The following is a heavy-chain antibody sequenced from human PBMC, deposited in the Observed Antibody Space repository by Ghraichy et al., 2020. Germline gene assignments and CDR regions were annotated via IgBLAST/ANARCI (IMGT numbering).Heavy chain of an antibody. CDR2: IYYSGST. J-gene: IGHJ6*02. D-gene: IGHD5-18*01. CDR1: GGSINSDY. Sequence: SETLSLTCTVSGGSINSDYWSWIRQPPGKGLEWIGYIYYSGSTNYKPSLKSRVTISLDTARNQFSLNLISVTAADTAVYYCARTITAPWHYYGMDVWGHGTTVTVSS. V-gene: IGHV4-59*01. CDR3: ARTITAPWHYYGMDV.